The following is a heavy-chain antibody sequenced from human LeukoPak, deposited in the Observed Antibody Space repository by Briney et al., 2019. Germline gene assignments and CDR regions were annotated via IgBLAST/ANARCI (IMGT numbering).Heavy chain of an antibody. J-gene: IGHJ4*02. Sequence: PSQTLSLTCTVSGGSISNYYWNWIRQPPGKGLEWIGYIYYSGSTNYNPFLQSRVTISVDTSKNQFSLKLSSVTAADTAVYYCARGEGDDYGDFRVYWGQGTLVTVSS. V-gene: IGHV4-59*01. CDR2: IYYSGST. CDR1: GGSISNYY. CDR3: ARGEGDDYGDFRVY. D-gene: IGHD4-17*01.